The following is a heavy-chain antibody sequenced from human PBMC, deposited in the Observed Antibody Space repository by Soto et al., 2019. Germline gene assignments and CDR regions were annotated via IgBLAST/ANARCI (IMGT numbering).Heavy chain of an antibody. CDR2: IWYDGSNK. V-gene: IGHV3-33*01. J-gene: IGHJ5*02. D-gene: IGHD3-9*01. CDR3: ARETAYYDILTGYPTWFDP. Sequence: GGSLRLSCAASGFTFSSYGMHWVRQAPGKGLEWVAVIWYDGSNKYYADSVKGRFTISRDNSKNTLYLQMNSLRAEDTAVYYCARETAYYDILTGYPTWFDPWGQGTLVTV. CDR1: GFTFSSYG.